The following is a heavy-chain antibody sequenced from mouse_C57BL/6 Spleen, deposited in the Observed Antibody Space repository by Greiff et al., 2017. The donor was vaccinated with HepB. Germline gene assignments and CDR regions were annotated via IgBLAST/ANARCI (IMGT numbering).Heavy chain of an antibody. D-gene: IGHD3-2*02. V-gene: IGHV5-9*01. Sequence: EVQLVESGGGLVKPGGSLKLSCAASGFTFSSYTMSWVRQTPEKRLEWVATISGGGGNTYYPDSVKGRFTISRDNAKNTLYLQMSSLRSEDTALYYCARRDSSGLAWFAYWGQGTLVTVSA. CDR3: ARRDSSGLAWFAY. CDR1: GFTFSSYT. CDR2: ISGGGGNT. J-gene: IGHJ3*01.